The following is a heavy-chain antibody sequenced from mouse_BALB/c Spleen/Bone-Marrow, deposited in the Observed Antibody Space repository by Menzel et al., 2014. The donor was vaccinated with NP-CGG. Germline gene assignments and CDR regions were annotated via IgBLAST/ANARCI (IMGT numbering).Heavy chain of an antibody. CDR1: GYTFTSYY. J-gene: IGHJ3*01. CDR2: IYPGNVNT. Sequence: QVQLQQSGPELVKPGASVRISCKASGYTFTSYYIHWVKQRPGQGLEWIGWIYPGNVNTKYNEKFKGKATLTADKSSSTAYMQLSSLTSGDSAVYFCARSPGSSPAWFAYWGQGTLITVSA. CDR3: ARSPGSSPAWFAY. V-gene: IGHV1S56*01. D-gene: IGHD1-1*01.